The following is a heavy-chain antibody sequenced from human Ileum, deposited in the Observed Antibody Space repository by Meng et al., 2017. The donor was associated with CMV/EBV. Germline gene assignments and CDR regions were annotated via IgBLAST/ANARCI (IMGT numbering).Heavy chain of an antibody. J-gene: IGHJ4*02. Sequence: GESLKISCAASGFTFGSYEMNWVRQAPGKGLEWVSYISPSSNSISYADSVKGRFTISRDNAKNSLYLQMDSLRAEDTAVYFCAKDKGLRFLEWSLVRGQGTRVTGAS. V-gene: IGHV3-48*03. CDR2: ISPSSNSI. CDR1: GFTFGSYE. CDR3: AKDKGLRFLEWSLV. D-gene: IGHD3-3*01.